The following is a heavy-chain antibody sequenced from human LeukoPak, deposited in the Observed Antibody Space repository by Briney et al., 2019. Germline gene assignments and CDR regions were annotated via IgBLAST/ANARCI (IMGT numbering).Heavy chain of an antibody. J-gene: IGHJ4*02. V-gene: IGHV4-34*01. CDR1: GGSFSGYY. D-gene: IGHD6-13*01. Sequence: ASETLSLTCAVYGGSFSGYYWSWIRQPPGKGLEWIGEINHSGSTYYNPSLKSRVTISVDTSKNQFSLKLTSVTAADTAVYYCARSWFSTGPADYWGQGTLVTVSS. CDR3: ARSWFSTGPADY. CDR2: INHSGST.